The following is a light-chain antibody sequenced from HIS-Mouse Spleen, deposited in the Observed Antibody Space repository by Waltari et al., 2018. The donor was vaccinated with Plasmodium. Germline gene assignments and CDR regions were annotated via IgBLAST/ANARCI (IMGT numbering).Light chain of an antibody. CDR1: SGSIASHY. CDR2: EDN. V-gene: IGLV6-57*02. J-gene: IGLJ2*01. Sequence: NFMLTQPHSVSESPGKTVTISCTGSSGSIASHYVQWYQPRPGSAPTTVIYEDNQRPSGVPDRFSGSIDSSSNSASLTISGLKTEDEADYYCQSYDSSNHVVYGGGTKLTVL. CDR3: QSYDSSNHVV.